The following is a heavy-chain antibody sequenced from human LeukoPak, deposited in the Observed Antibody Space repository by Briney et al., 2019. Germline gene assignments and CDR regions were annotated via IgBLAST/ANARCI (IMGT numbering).Heavy chain of an antibody. D-gene: IGHD6-13*01. J-gene: IGHJ4*02. CDR3: ARPRGWYSSSWYLDC. V-gene: IGHV1-2*02. Sequence: ASVKVSCKASGYTFTDYYMHWVRQAPGQGLEWMGWLNPNSGGTNFAQKFQGRVTMTTDTSISTAYMELSRLTSDDTAVYYCARPRGWYSSSWYLDCWGQGTLVTVSS. CDR2: LNPNSGGT. CDR1: GYTFTDYY.